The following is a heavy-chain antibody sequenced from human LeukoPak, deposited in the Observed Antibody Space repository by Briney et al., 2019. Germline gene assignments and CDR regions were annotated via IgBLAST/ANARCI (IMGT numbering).Heavy chain of an antibody. D-gene: IGHD4-17*01. CDR3: ARDGAPFDS. Sequence: GGSLRLSCAASGFTFRSYWMSWVRQAPGKGLEWVANIKQDESEKYYVDSVKGRFSISRDNARNLVYLQRNNLRAEDTAVYFCARDGAPFDSWGQGTLVTVSS. J-gene: IGHJ4*02. V-gene: IGHV3-7*01. CDR1: GFTFRSYW. CDR2: IKQDESEK.